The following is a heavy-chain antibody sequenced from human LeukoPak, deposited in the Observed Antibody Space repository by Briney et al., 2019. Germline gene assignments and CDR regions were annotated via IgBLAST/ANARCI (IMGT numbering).Heavy chain of an antibody. J-gene: IGHJ4*02. CDR3: ARTHDYDNFPDY. CDR2: ISAYSDNT. V-gene: IGHV1-18*01. CDR1: GYTFNRYG. D-gene: IGHD4-11*01. Sequence: ASVKVSCKSSGYTFNRYGFSWVRQAPGQGLECLGWISAYSDNTKYAQNFQDRVTMTTDASTSTAYMELRSLTSDDTAVYFCARTHDYDNFPDYWGQGTLVAVSS.